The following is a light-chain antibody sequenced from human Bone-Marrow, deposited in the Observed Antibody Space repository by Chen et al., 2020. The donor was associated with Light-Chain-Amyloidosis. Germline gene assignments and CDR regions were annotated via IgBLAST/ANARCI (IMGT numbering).Light chain of an antibody. CDR1: QDINIW. Sequence: DIQMTQSPSTLSASVGDRVTITCRASQDINIWLAWYQQKPGQVPRLLIYQASSLASGVPSRFGGSGSGTESTLTISSLQADDFATYYCQQYITSWTFGPGTKVEI. CDR3: QQYITSWT. V-gene: IGKV1-5*03. CDR2: QAS. J-gene: IGKJ1*01.